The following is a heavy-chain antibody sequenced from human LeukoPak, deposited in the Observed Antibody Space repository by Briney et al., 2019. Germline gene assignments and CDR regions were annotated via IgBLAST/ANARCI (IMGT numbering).Heavy chain of an antibody. Sequence: PSETLSLTCAVYGGSFSGYYWSWIRQPPGKGLEWIGEINHSGSTNYNPSLKSRVTISVDTSKNQFSLKLSSVTAADTAVYCCARGPGYSSSWPFDYWGQGTLVTVSS. CDR1: GGSFSGYY. CDR3: ARGPGYSSSWPFDY. V-gene: IGHV4-34*01. J-gene: IGHJ4*02. CDR2: INHSGST. D-gene: IGHD6-13*01.